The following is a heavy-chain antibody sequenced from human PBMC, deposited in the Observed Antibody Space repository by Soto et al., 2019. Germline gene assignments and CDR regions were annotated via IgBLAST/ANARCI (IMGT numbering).Heavy chain of an antibody. CDR2: MNPNSGNT. Sequence: QVQLVQSGAEVKKPGASVKVSCKASGYTFTRYDINWVRQATGQGLEWVGWMNPNSGNTGYAQKFQGRVTMTRSTAIRTAYMELRSLRSEDTAVYYCAIGINYYDSGDDAFDIGGQGTRVTVSS. CDR3: AIGINYYDSGDDAFDI. V-gene: IGHV1-8*01. J-gene: IGHJ3*02. D-gene: IGHD3-10*01. CDR1: GYTFTRYD.